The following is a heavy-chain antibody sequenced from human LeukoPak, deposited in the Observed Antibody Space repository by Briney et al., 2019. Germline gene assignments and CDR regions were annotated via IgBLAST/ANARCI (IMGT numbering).Heavy chain of an antibody. CDR3: ARGNPGIAVAGENYYYYYMDV. CDR2: IYHSGST. J-gene: IGHJ6*03. V-gene: IGHV4-38-2*02. Sequence: SETLSLTCTVSGYSISSGYYWGWIRQPPGKGLEWIGSIYHSGSTYYNPSLKSRVTISVDTSKNQFSLKLSSVTAADTAVYYCARGNPGIAVAGENYYYYYMDVWGKGTTVTVSS. CDR1: GYSISSGYY. D-gene: IGHD6-19*01.